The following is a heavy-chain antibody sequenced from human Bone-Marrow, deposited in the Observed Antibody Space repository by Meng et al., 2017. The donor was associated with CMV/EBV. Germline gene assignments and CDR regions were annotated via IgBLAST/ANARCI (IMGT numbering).Heavy chain of an antibody. CDR2: INPSGGST. V-gene: IGHV1-46*01. D-gene: IGHD3-3*01. Sequence: ASVKVSCKASGYTFTRYYMHWVRQAPGQGLEWMGIINPSGGSTSYAQKFQGRVTMTRDTYTSTVYMELSSLRSGDTAVHYCARDGGGYDFWSGYPPGWFDPWGQGTLVTVSS. CDR1: GYTFTRYY. CDR3: ARDGGGYDFWSGYPPGWFDP. J-gene: IGHJ5*02.